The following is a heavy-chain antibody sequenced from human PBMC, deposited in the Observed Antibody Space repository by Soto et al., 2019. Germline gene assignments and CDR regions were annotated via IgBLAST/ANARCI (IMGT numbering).Heavy chain of an antibody. Sequence: PSETLSLTCAVSSGSIDNVYWWSWVRQSPGKGLEWIGETSHDGVTNYNPSLEGRVTISVDTSKNQFSLKLSSVTAADTALYYCARGSAFTTVRGTFFDSWGPGSLVTVSS. CDR2: TSHDGVT. CDR1: SGSIDNVYW. V-gene: IGHV4-4*02. J-gene: IGHJ4*02. D-gene: IGHD4-17*01. CDR3: ARGSAFTTVRGTFFDS.